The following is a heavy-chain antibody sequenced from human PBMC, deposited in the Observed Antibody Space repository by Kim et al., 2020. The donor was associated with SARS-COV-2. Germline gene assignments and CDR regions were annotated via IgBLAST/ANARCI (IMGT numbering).Heavy chain of an antibody. J-gene: IGHJ3*02. V-gene: IGHV6-1*01. CDR1: GDSVSSNSVA. Sequence: SQTLSLTCVISGDSVSSNSVAWNWIRQSPSRGLEWLGRTYYRSKWYNDYAVSVKSRITVNPDTSKNQFSLQLNSVTPEDTALYYCVRGRVYAFDIWGQGTMVTVPS. D-gene: IGHD6-13*01. CDR2: TYYRSKWYN. CDR3: VRGRVYAFDI.